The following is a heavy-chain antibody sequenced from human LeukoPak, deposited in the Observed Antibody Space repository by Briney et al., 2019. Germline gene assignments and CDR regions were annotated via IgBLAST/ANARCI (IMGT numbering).Heavy chain of an antibody. D-gene: IGHD1-1*01. CDR1: GGSISSGGSY. Sequence: PSETLSLTCTVSGGSISSGGSYWGWLRQPPGKGLEYIGNIYYSGTTHYTPSLKSRVTMSVDTSKNQFSLKVSSVTAADTAVYYCAGHRSGPMFDYWGQGTLVTVSS. J-gene: IGHJ4*02. CDR2: IYYSGTT. V-gene: IGHV4-39*01. CDR3: AGHRSGPMFDY.